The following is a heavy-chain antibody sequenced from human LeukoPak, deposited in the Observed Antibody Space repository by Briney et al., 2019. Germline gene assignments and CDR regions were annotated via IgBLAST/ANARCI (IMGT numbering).Heavy chain of an antibody. J-gene: IGHJ3*02. CDR3: AREASYNWNDEDAFDI. V-gene: IGHV4-59*12. CDR1: GGSISSYY. Sequence: PSETLSLTCTVSGGSISSYYWSWIRQPPGKGLEWIGYIYYSGSTNYNPSLKSRVTMSVDTSKNQFSLKLSSVTAADTAVYYCAREASYNWNDEDAFDIWGQGTMVTVSS. CDR2: IYYSGST. D-gene: IGHD1-1*01.